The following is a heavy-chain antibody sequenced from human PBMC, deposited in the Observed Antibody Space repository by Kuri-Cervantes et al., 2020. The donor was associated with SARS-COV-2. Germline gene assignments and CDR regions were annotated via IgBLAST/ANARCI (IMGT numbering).Heavy chain of an antibody. CDR2: IYHSGST. V-gene: IGHV4-38-2*02. CDR3: ARAVVEMATIRHIFDL. Sequence: GSLRLSCTVSGYSISSGYYWGWIRQPPGKGLEWIGSIYHSGSTYYNPSLKSRVTISVDTSKNQFSLKLSSVTAADTAVYYCARAVVEMATIRHIFDLWGRGTLVTVSS. D-gene: IGHD5-24*01. CDR1: GYSISSGYY. J-gene: IGHJ2*01.